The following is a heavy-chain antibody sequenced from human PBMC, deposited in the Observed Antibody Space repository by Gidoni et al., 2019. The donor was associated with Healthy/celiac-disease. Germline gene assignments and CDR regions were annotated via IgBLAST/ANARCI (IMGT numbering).Heavy chain of an antibody. V-gene: IGHV4-34*01. CDR2: INHSGST. CDR1: GGSFSGYY. J-gene: IGHJ5*02. D-gene: IGHD3-3*01. CDR3: ARGRTYDFWSGAHNWFDP. Sequence: QVQLQQWGAGLLKPSETLSLTCAVYGGSFSGYYWSWSRQPPGKGLEWIGEINHSGSTNYNPSLKSRVTISVDTSKNQFSLKLSSVTAADTAVYYCARGRTYDFWSGAHNWFDPWGQGTLVTVSS.